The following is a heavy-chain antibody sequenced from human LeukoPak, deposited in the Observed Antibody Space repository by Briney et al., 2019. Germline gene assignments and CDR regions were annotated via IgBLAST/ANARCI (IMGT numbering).Heavy chain of an antibody. D-gene: IGHD6-19*01. V-gene: IGHV4-59*08. CDR1: GGSISSYY. Sequence: SETLSLTCTVSGGSISSYYWSWIRQPPGKGLEWIGLFYNSGSTKYNPSLKSRVTISVDTSKNQLSLKLNSVTAADTAVYYCARPHSSGWYGAFDYWGQGTLVTVSS. J-gene: IGHJ4*02. CDR3: ARPHSSGWYGAFDY. CDR2: FYNSGST.